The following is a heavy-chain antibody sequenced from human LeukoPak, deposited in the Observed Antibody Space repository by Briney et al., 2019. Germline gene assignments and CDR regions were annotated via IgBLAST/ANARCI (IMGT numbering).Heavy chain of an antibody. D-gene: IGHD3-9*01. CDR2: IYWNGGST. CDR3: AKGNILTGPPDS. CDR1: GFTFSNYW. J-gene: IGHJ4*02. V-gene: IGHV3-20*04. Sequence: RPGGSLRLSCAASGFTFSNYWMHWVRQDPGKGLEWVSGIYWNGGSTGYADSVKGRFTISRDNAKNSLYLQMNSLRTEDTALYYCAKGNILTGPPDSWGQGTLVTVSS.